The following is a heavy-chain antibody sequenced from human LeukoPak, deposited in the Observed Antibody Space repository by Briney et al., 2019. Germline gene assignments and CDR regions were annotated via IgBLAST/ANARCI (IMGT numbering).Heavy chain of an antibody. D-gene: IGHD3-22*01. V-gene: IGHV1-18*01. CDR3: ARSCVYYYDRGPCVDDH. CDR2: ISAYNGNT. Sequence: GASVKVSCKASGYTFTNYGISWVRQAPGQGLEWMGWISAYNGNTNYAQRLQGRVTMNTDTSTSTVYMELRGLRSDDTAVFYCARSCVYYYDRGPCVDDHWGQGTLVTVSS. CDR1: GYTFTNYG. J-gene: IGHJ4*02.